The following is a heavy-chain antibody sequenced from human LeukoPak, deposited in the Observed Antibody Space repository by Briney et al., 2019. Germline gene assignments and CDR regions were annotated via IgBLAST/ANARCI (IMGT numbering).Heavy chain of an antibody. Sequence: GGSLRLSCAASGFTFSSAWMSWVRQAPGKGLEWVGRIKSKTDGGTTDYAAPVKGRFTISRDDSKNTLYLQMNSLKTEDTAVYYCNTGLDIVATIKVGDYYYGMDVWGQGTTVTVSS. V-gene: IGHV3-15*01. CDR2: IKSKTDGGTT. CDR1: GFTFSSAW. J-gene: IGHJ6*02. CDR3: NTGLDIVATIKVGDYYYGMDV. D-gene: IGHD5-12*01.